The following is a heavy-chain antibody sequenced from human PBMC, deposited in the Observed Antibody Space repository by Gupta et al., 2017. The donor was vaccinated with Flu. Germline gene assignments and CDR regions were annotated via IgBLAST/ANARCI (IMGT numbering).Heavy chain of an antibody. J-gene: IGHJ4*02. CDR3: ASRAFXTSGEFLYSYYDY. CDR2: SSGRGDTK. CDR1: GLTYNNYA. D-gene: IGHD3-10*01. Sequence: EVVLLESGGGLMQPGGSLRLSCAASGLTYNNYAMSWVRQALGKGPEWVSGSSGRGDTKHYADSGKVRFTISRENSKNMLDRQMNSLRDEEKDVXYXASRAFXTSGEFLYSYYDYWGQGALVTVSS. V-gene: IGHV3-23*01.